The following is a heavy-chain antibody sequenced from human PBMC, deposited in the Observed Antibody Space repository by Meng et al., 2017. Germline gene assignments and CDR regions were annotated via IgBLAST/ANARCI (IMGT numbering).Heavy chain of an antibody. CDR2: ISSSGSTI. J-gene: IGHJ3*02. CDR1: GFTFRSYE. D-gene: IGHD3-10*01. CDR3: ARDTYYYGSGSYYGAFDI. V-gene: IGHV3-48*03. Sequence: GESLKISCAASGFTFRSYEMNWVRQAPGKGLEWVSYISSSGSTIYYADSVKGRFTISRDNAKNSLYLQMNSLRAEDTAVYYCARDTYYYGSGSYYGAFDIWGQGTMVTVSS.